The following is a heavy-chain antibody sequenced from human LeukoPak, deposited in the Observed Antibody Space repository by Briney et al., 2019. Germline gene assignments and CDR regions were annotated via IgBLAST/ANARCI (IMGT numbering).Heavy chain of an antibody. CDR3: AKVGYYDSSGYTY. Sequence: GGSLRLSCAASGFTFRSYGMHWVRQAPGKGLEWVAVISYDGSNKYYADSVKGRFTISRDNSKNTLYLQMNSLRAEDTAVYYCAKVGYYDSSGYTYWGQGTLVTVSS. CDR2: ISYDGSNK. J-gene: IGHJ4*02. CDR1: GFTFRSYG. D-gene: IGHD3-22*01. V-gene: IGHV3-30*18.